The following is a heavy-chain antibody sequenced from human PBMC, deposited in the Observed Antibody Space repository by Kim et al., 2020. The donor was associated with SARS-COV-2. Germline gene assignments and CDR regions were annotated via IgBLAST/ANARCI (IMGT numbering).Heavy chain of an antibody. CDR3: AKKGGVATSMYYFDY. CDR1: FTFSSYA. J-gene: IGHJ4*02. D-gene: IGHD5-12*01. V-gene: IGHV3-23*01. CDR2: ISGSGGST. Sequence: FTFSSYAMSWVRQAPGKGLEWVSAISGSGGSTYYADSVKGRFTISRDNSKNTLYLQMNSLRAEDTAVYYCAKKGGVATSMYYFDYWGQGTLAT.